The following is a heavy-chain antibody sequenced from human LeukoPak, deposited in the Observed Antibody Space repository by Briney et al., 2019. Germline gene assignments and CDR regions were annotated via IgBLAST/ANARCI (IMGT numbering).Heavy chain of an antibody. CDR1: GFTFSSYG. Sequence: GGSLRLSCAAPGFTFSSYGMHWVRQAPGKRLEWVAFIRYDGSNKYYADSVKGRFTISRDNSKNTLYLQMNSLRAEDTAVYYCAKADEYYDYVWGSYRPHKFDYWGQGTLVTVSS. J-gene: IGHJ4*02. CDR2: IRYDGSNK. D-gene: IGHD3-16*02. CDR3: AKADEYYDYVWGSYRPHKFDY. V-gene: IGHV3-30*02.